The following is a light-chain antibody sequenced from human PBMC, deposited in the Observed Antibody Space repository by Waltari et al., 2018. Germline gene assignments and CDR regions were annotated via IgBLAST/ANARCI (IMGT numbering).Light chain of an antibody. CDR3: QQYGSSPRT. V-gene: IGKV3-20*01. CDR1: QCVSSSY. Sequence: EIVLTQSPGTLSLSPGERATLSCRASQCVSSSYLAWYQQKPGQAPRLLIYGASSRATGSPDRCSGSGSGTDFTLTISRLEPEDCAVYYCQQYGSSPRTFGQGTKVEIK. CDR2: GAS. J-gene: IGKJ1*01.